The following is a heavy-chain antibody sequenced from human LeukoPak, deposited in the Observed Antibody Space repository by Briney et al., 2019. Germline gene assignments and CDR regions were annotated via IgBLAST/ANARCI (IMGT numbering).Heavy chain of an antibody. CDR2: ISVSGDWT. V-gene: IGHV3-23*01. CDR1: GFTFSSYY. D-gene: IGHD6-13*01. J-gene: IGHJ4*02. Sequence: GGSLRLSSEASGFTFSSYYMIWVRQAPGKGLEWVSVISVSGDWTYYADSVKGRFTISRDNSKNTLYLQMNSLRAEDTAVYYCANYRQSITAAGNSREFADYWGQGTLVTVSS. CDR3: ANYRQSITAAGNSREFADY.